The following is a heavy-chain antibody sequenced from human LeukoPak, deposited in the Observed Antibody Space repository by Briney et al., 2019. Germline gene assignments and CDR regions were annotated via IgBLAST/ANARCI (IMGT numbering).Heavy chain of an antibody. V-gene: IGHV4-34*01. CDR3: ARDGLLPAAYYYYYYYMDV. CDR2: INHSGST. D-gene: IGHD2-2*01. CDR1: GGSFSGYY. Sequence: SETLSLTCAVYGGSFSGYYWSWIRQPPGKGLEWIGEINHSGSTNYNPSLKSRVTISVDKSKNQFSLKLSSVTAADTAVYYCARDGLLPAAYYYYYYYMDVWGKGTTVTVSS. J-gene: IGHJ6*03.